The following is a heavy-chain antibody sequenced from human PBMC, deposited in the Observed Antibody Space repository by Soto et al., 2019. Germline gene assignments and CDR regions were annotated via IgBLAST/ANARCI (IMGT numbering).Heavy chain of an antibody. CDR1: GFSFTDAW. V-gene: IGHV3-15*07. CDR3: TSGPYYNTGGLDS. D-gene: IGHD3-22*01. J-gene: IGHJ4*02. Sequence: DVQLMESGGGLVQPGGSLRLSCAASGFSFTDAWMNWVLQGPGKGLEWVGRSKTKAYGGTIAYAAPVKGRFIISRDDSTNTLSLPMNSLKPEDKAVYYCTSGPYYNTGGLDSWGQGTLVTVSS. CDR2: SKTKAYGGTI.